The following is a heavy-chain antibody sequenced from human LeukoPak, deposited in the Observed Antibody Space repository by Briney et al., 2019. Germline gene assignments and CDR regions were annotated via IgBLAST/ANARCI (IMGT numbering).Heavy chain of an antibody. CDR3: AAVWRVANYYDSSGPFDY. J-gene: IGHJ4*02. Sequence: ASVKVSCKASGGTFSSYAISWVRQAPGQGLEWMGGIIPIFGTANYAQKFQERVTITRDMSTSTAYMELSSLRSEDTAVYYCAAVWRVANYYDSSGPFDYWGQGTLVTVSS. CDR1: GGTFSSYA. CDR2: IIPIFGTA. V-gene: IGHV1-69*05. D-gene: IGHD3-22*01.